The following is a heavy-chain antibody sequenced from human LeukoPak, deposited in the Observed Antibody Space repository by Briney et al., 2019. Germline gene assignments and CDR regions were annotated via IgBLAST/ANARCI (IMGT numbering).Heavy chain of an antibody. CDR3: ATEKPTAEGSVY. V-gene: IGHV1-69*04. J-gene: IGHJ4*02. CDR2: IIPILGIA. CDR1: GGTFSSYA. Sequence: GASVKVSYKASGGTFSSYAISWVRQAPGQGLEWMGRIIPILGIANYAQKFQGRVTITADKSTSTAYMELSSLRSEDTAVYYCATEKPTAEGSVYWGQGTLVTVSS. D-gene: IGHD4-17*01.